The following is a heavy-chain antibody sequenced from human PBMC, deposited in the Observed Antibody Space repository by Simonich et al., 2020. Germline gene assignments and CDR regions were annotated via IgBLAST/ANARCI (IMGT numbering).Heavy chain of an antibody. D-gene: IGHD6-6*01. J-gene: IGHJ6*02. CDR1: GFTFDDYA. Sequence: EVQLVESGGVVVQPGGSLRLSCAASGFTFDDYAMRWVRQAPGKGLGWVSLISWDGGSTYYAASVKGRFTISRDNSKNSLYLQMNSLRAEDTALYYCAKARVAARHYYYYGMDVWGQGTTVTVSS. V-gene: IGHV3-43D*04. CDR3: AKARVAARHYYYYGMDV. CDR2: ISWDGGST.